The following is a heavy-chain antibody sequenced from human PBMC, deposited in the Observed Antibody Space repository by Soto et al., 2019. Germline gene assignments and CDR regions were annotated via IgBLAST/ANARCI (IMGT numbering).Heavy chain of an antibody. CDR2: IGGSGGGT. Sequence: GGSLRLSCAASGFTFSSYAMSWVRQAPGRGLEWVSAIGGSGGGTYYADSVKGRFTISRDNSKNTLYLQMNSLRAEDTAVYYCAKGGTYYYESGSHNWFDPWGQGTLVTVSS. D-gene: IGHD3-10*01. CDR1: GFTFSSYA. CDR3: AKGGTYYYESGSHNWFDP. J-gene: IGHJ5*02. V-gene: IGHV3-23*01.